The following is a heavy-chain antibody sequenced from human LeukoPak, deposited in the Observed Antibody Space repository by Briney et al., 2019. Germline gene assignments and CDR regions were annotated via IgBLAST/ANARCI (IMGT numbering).Heavy chain of an antibody. V-gene: IGHV3-23*01. CDR1: GFTFSSYA. CDR3: GLGYCRGGSCYHIDY. D-gene: IGHD2-15*01. CDR2: VSGSGDSS. J-gene: IGHJ4*02. Sequence: GGSLRLSCAASGFTFSSYAMSWVRQAPGKGLEWVSGVSGSGDSSNYADSVKGRFTVSRDNAKKTVDLQMNSLRVEDTAVYYCGLGYCRGGSCYHIDYWGQGTLVTVSS.